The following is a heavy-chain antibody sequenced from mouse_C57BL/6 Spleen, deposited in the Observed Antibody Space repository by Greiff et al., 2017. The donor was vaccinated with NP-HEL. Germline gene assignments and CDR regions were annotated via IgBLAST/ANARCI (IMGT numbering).Heavy chain of an antibody. CDR1: GFTFSSYT. Sequence: EVKLMESGGGLVKPGGSLKLSCAASGFTFSSYTMSWVRQTPEKRLEWVATISGGGGNTYYPDSVKGRFTISRDNAKNTLYLQMSSLRSEDTALYYCARHITTVVATDYAMDYWGQGTSVTVSS. D-gene: IGHD1-1*01. CDR2: ISGGGGNT. V-gene: IGHV5-9*01. CDR3: ARHITTVVATDYAMDY. J-gene: IGHJ4*01.